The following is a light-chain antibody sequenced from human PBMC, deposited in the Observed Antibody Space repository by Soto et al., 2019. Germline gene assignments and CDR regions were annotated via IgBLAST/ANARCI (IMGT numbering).Light chain of an antibody. Sequence: QSVLTQPPSASGTSGQRVTSSCSGTTSNIGHNYVCWYQQLPGSTPKLLILRSDQRPSGVPDRFSGSKSGTSASLTIGGLRSEDEADYYCASWDDSLSGFVFGTGTKLTVL. J-gene: IGLJ1*01. V-gene: IGLV1-47*01. CDR3: ASWDDSLSGFV. CDR1: TSNIGHNY. CDR2: RSD.